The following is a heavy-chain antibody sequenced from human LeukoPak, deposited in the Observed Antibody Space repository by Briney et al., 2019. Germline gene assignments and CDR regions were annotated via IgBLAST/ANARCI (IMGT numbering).Heavy chain of an antibody. CDR1: GFRFSNYA. Sequence: GGSLRLSCAASGFRFSNYAMSWVRQAPGKGLEWFSGIGGSGSSTYYADSVKGRFTISRDNSKNTLYLQMNSLRAEDTAVYYCAKLWFGELGAVYFDYWGQGTLVTVSS. J-gene: IGHJ4*02. CDR3: AKLWFGELGAVYFDY. CDR2: IGGSGSST. D-gene: IGHD3-10*01. V-gene: IGHV3-23*01.